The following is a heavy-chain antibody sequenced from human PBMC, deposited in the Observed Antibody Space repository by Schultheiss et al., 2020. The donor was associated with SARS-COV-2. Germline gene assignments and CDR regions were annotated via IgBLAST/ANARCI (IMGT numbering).Heavy chain of an antibody. Sequence: GGSLRLSCAASGFSFNTYWMHWVRQVPGKGLVWVSAISGSGGSTYYADSVKGRFTISRDNSKNTLYLQMNSLRAEDTAVYYCAKDTIDYYYDSSGYLDYWGQGTLVTVSS. CDR2: ISGSGGST. D-gene: IGHD3-22*01. CDR1: GFSFNTYW. V-gene: IGHV3-23*01. J-gene: IGHJ4*02. CDR3: AKDTIDYYYDSSGYLDY.